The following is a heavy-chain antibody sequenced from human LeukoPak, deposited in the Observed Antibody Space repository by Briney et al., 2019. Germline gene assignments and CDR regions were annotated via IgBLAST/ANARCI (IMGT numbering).Heavy chain of an antibody. CDR3: AKDTGSGYDYFSYYFDY. CDR1: GYTFTSYD. CDR2: KNPNSGNT. D-gene: IGHD5-12*01. J-gene: IGHJ4*02. Sequence: GASVKVSCKASGYTFTSYDINWVRQATGQGLEWMGWKNPNSGNTGYAQKFQGRVTITRNTSISTAYMELSSLRSEDKAVYYCAKDTGSGYDYFSYYFDYWGQGTLVTVSS. V-gene: IGHV1-8*03.